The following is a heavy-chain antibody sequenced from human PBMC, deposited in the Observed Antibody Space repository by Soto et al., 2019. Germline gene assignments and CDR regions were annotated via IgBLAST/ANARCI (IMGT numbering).Heavy chain of an antibody. CDR3: ARDIPRRQLVRYYGMDV. J-gene: IGHJ6*02. CDR1: GGTFRSYT. Sequence: GASVKVSCKASGGTFRSYTISWVRQAPGQGLEWMGGIIPIFGTANYAQKFQGRVTITADESTRTAYMELSSLRSEDTAVYYCARDIPRRQLVRYYGMDVWGQGTTVTVSS. CDR2: IIPIFGTA. V-gene: IGHV1-69*13. D-gene: IGHD6-13*01.